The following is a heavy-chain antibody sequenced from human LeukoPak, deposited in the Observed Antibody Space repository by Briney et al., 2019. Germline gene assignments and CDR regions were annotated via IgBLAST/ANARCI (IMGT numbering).Heavy chain of an antibody. CDR1: GVTFSNFW. D-gene: IGHD6-13*01. J-gene: IGHJ1*01. Sequence: GGSLGLSCVVSGVTFSNFWLSWVRQTPGKGLEWVGRIHSTTDGATIDYAAPVKGRFIISRDDSKNTLYLQMNSLQIEDTGMYYCTTRSSIWGHGTLVTVSS. V-gene: IGHV3-15*01. CDR3: TTRSSI. CDR2: IHSTTDGATI.